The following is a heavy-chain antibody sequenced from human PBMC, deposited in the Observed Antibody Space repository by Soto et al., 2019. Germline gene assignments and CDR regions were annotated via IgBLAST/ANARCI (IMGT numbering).Heavy chain of an antibody. CDR1: GGTFSSYT. CDR2: IIPILGTA. V-gene: IGHV1-69*08. CDR3: ARATMVRGVIITTKDYYYGMDV. Sequence: ASVKVSCKASGGTFSSYTISWVRQAPGQGLEWMGRIIPILGTANYAQKFQGRVTITADESTSTAYMELSSLRSEDTAVYYCARATMVRGVIITTKDYYYGMDVWGQGTTVTVSS. D-gene: IGHD3-10*01. J-gene: IGHJ6*02.